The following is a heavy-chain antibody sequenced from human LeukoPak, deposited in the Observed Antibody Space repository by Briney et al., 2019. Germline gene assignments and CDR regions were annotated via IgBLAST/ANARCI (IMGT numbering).Heavy chain of an antibody. Sequence: GGSLRLSCAASGFTFSSYAMSWVRQAPGKGLEWVSAISGSGGSTYYADSVKGRFTISRDNSKNTLYLQMNSLRAEDTAVYYCASTGCSSTSCFDYWGQGTLVTVSS. CDR1: GFTFSSYA. CDR3: ASTGCSSTSCFDY. D-gene: IGHD2-2*01. J-gene: IGHJ4*02. CDR2: ISGSGGST. V-gene: IGHV3-23*01.